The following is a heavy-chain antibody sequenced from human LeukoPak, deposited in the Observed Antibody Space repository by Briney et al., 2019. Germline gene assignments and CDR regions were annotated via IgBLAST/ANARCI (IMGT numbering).Heavy chain of an antibody. CDR1: GGSISIISHY. Sequence: KPSETLSLTCIVSGGSISIISHYWGWIRQPPGKGLEWIGSIYYSGSTYYNPSLKSRVTISVDTSKNQFSLKLSSVTAADTAVYYCTRRRETTVTHFDYWGQGTPVTVSS. CDR3: TRRRETTVTHFDY. D-gene: IGHD4-17*01. V-gene: IGHV4-39*01. J-gene: IGHJ4*02. CDR2: IYYSGST.